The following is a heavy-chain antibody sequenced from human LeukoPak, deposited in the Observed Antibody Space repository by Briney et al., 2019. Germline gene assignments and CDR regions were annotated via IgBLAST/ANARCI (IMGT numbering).Heavy chain of an antibody. CDR2: TSGNDATT. J-gene: IGHJ4*02. D-gene: IGHD3-16*01. V-gene: IGHV3-23*01. Sequence: PGGSLRLSCAASGFTLSTSTMTWVRQAPGKGLEWVSITSGNDATTYYADSVKGRFIISRDDSKKTLFLQMNSLRAEDTATYYCAKRMGAGQHWPFDYWGQGTLVTVAS. CDR3: AKRMGAGQHWPFDY. CDR1: GFTLSTST.